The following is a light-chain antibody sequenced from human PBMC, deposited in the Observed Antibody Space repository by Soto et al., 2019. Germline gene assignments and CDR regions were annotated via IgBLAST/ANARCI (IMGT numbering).Light chain of an antibody. J-gene: IGKJ5*01. Sequence: EIVLTQSPATLSLSPGERATLSCRASQSVSTSLAWYQQKPGQAPRLLIYDASNRATDIPVRFSGSGSGTDFTLTISSLEPEDFAVYYCQQYNNWPLTFGQGTRLEIK. CDR2: DAS. CDR3: QQYNNWPLT. V-gene: IGKV3-11*01. CDR1: QSVSTS.